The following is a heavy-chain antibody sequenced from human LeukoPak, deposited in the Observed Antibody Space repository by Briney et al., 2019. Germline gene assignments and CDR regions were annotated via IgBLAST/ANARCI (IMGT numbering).Heavy chain of an antibody. CDR1: GFTFSSYA. CDR3: AKATGIAVAGTDY. D-gene: IGHD6-19*01. J-gene: IGHJ4*02. Sequence: GGSLRLSCAASGFTFSSYAMSWVRQAPGKGLEWVSAISGSGGSTYYADSVKGRFTISRDNSKNTLYRQMNSLRAEDTAVYYCAKATGIAVAGTDYWGQGTLVTVSS. CDR2: ISGSGGST. V-gene: IGHV3-23*01.